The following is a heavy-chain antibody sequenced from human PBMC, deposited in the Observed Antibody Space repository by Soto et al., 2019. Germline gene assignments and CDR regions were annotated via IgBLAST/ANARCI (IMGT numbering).Heavy chain of an antibody. V-gene: IGHV1-69*06. Sequence: QVQLVQSGAEVKKPGSSVKVSCTASGGPFSSYAINWVRQAPGQGLAWMGVITPMFGAPHYAQNFKGRITITADKSTNTADMELSSLTSGDTAVYFWARVFTGRWFDPWGEGTLVTVSS. CDR2: ITPMFGAP. D-gene: IGHD3-10*02. CDR3: ARVFTGRWFDP. CDR1: GGPFSSYA. J-gene: IGHJ5*02.